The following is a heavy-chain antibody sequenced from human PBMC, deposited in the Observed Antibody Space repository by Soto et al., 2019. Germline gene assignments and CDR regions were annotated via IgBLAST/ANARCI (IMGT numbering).Heavy chain of an antibody. CDR3: ARGPMGDRDGYNFYYGMDV. Sequence: GGSLRLSCAASGFTFSSYGMHWVRQAPGKGLEWVAVIWYDGSNKYYADSVKGRFTISRDNSKNTLYLQMNSLRAEDTAVYYCARGPMGDRDGYNFYYGMDVWGQGTTVTVSS. V-gene: IGHV3-33*01. CDR2: IWYDGSNK. CDR1: GFTFSSYG. J-gene: IGHJ6*02. D-gene: IGHD5-12*01.